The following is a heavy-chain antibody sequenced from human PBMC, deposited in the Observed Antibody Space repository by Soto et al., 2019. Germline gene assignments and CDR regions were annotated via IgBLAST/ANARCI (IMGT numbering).Heavy chain of an antibody. CDR2: IVVGSGST. CDR1: GFTFSSSA. Sequence: GASVKVSCKASGFTFSSSAVQWVRQARGQRLEWIGWIVVGSGSTNYAQMFQERVTITRDLSTGTAYMELSSLGSEDTTVYYCAAHPELQSIAVAGTPFDYWGQGTLVTVSS. CDR3: AAHPELQSIAVAGTPFDY. V-gene: IGHV1-58*01. D-gene: IGHD6-19*01. J-gene: IGHJ4*02.